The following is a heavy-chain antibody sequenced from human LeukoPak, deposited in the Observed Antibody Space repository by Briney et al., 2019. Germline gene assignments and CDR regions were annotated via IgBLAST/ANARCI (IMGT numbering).Heavy chain of an antibody. Sequence: GGSLRLSCAASGFTFSSYGMHWVRQAPGKGLEWVAFIRYDGSNKYYADSVKGRFTISRDNSKNTLYLQMNSLRAEDTAVYYCAKGPNIVVVPAARTGYFDYWGQGTLVTVSS. CDR3: AKGPNIVVVPAARTGYFDY. CDR2: IRYDGSNK. V-gene: IGHV3-30*02. J-gene: IGHJ4*02. D-gene: IGHD2-2*01. CDR1: GFTFSSYG.